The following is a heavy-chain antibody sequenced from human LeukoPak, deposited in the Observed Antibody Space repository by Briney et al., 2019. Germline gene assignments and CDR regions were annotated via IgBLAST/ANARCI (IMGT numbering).Heavy chain of an antibody. J-gene: IGHJ5*02. CDR2: IYPGDSDT. CDR3: ARSGYCSGGSCTAGTWFDP. V-gene: IGHV5-51*01. Sequence: GESLKTSCKGSGYSFTSYWIGWVRQMPGKGLEWMGIIYPGDSDTRYSPSFQGQVTISADKSISTAYLQWSSLKASDTAMYYCARSGYCSGGSCTAGTWFDPWGQGTLVTVSS. CDR1: GYSFTSYW. D-gene: IGHD2-15*01.